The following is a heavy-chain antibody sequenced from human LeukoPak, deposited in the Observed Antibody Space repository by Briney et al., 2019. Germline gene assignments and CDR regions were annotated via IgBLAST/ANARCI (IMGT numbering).Heavy chain of an antibody. CDR3: ARDALHSMVRGNFDY. D-gene: IGHD3-10*01. CDR1: GGSISSSSYY. V-gene: IGHV4-39*07. CDR2: IYYSGST. J-gene: IGHJ4*02. Sequence: SETLSLTCTVSGGSISSSSYYWGWIRQPPGKGLEWIGSIYYSGSTYYNPSLKSRVTISVDTSKNQFSLKLSSVTAADTAVYYCARDALHSMVRGNFDYWGQGTLVTVSS.